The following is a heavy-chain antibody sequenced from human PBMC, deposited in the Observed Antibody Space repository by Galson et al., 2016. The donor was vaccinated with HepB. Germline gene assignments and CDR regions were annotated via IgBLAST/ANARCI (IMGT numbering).Heavy chain of an antibody. D-gene: IGHD3-10*01. V-gene: IGHV3-30*04. CDR3: ARAVHGSGSYWDK. CDR1: GFTFSSYA. CDR2: ISYDGSYE. Sequence: SLRLSCAASGFTFSSYAMHWVRQAPGKGLEWVAVISYDGSYESYAGAVKGRFTISRDNFKNTLYLHLNRLRAEETAVYYCARAVHGSGSYWDKWGQGTLVAVSS. J-gene: IGHJ4*02.